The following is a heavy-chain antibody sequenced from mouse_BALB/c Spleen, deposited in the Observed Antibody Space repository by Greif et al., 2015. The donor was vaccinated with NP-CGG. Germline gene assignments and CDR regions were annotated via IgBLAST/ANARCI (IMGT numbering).Heavy chain of an antibody. CDR3: ARDGGYYYAMDY. Sequence: EVKLVESGGGLVQPGGSLKLSCAASGFTFSSYGMSWVRQTPDKRLELVATINSNGGSTYYPDSVKGRFTISRDNAKNTLYLQMSSLKSEDTAMYYCARDGGYYYAMDYWGQGTSVTVSS. D-gene: IGHD2-2*01. CDR2: INSNGGST. J-gene: IGHJ4*01. CDR1: GFTFSSYG. V-gene: IGHV5-6-3*01.